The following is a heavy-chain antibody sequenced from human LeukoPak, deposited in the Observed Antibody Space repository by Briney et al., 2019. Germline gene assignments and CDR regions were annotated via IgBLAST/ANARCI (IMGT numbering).Heavy chain of an antibody. CDR1: GGTFSSYA. CDR3: ERAHRRWYYDSSGYLETEYFQH. Sequence: ASVKVSCKASGGTFSSYAISCVRQAPGQGLEWMGRINPNSGGTNYAQKFQGRVTMTRDTSISTAYMELSRLRSDDTAVYYCERAHRRWYYDSSGYLETEYFQHWGQGTLVTVSS. CDR2: INPNSGGT. D-gene: IGHD3-22*01. J-gene: IGHJ1*01. V-gene: IGHV1-2*06.